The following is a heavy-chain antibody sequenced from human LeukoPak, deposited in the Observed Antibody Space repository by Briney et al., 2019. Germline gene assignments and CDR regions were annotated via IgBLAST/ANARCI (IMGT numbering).Heavy chain of an antibody. D-gene: IGHD4-11*01. CDR1: GFILSHYG. J-gene: IGHJ4*01. V-gene: IGHV3-33*01. CDR3: ARDAQRGFDYSNSLEY. Sequence: GRSLRLSCAASGFILSHYGMHWVRQAPGKGLEWVAVIWSDASNRFYAGSVKGRFTISRDNSQNALFLQMNSLGAEDTAMYYCARDAQRGFDYSNSLEYWGHGTLVTVSS. CDR2: IWSDASNR.